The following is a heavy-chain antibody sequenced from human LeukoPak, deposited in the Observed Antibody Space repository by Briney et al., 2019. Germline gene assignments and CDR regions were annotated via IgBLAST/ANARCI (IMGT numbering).Heavy chain of an antibody. J-gene: IGHJ4*02. V-gene: IGHV1-2*02. D-gene: IGHD3-3*01. CDR1: GYTFTGYY. CDR2: INPNSGGT. Sequence: ASVKVSCKASGYTFTGYYMHWVRQAPGQGLEWMGWINPNSGGTNYAQKFQGRVTMTRDTSISTACMELSRLRSDDTAVYYCARDWDFWSGSYFDYWGQGTLVTVSS. CDR3: ARDWDFWSGSYFDY.